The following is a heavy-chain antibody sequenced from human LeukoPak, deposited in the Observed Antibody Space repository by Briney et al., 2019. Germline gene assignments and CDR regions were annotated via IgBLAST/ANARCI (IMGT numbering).Heavy chain of an antibody. Sequence: GGSLRLSCAASGFTFDDYAMPWVRQAPGKGLEWVSGISWNSGSIGYADSVKGRFTISRDNAKNSLYLQMNSLRAEDTALYYCAKDKGSGYPIYYFDYWGQGTLVTVSS. CDR1: GFTFDDYA. CDR3: AKDKGSGYPIYYFDY. J-gene: IGHJ4*02. D-gene: IGHD3-22*01. V-gene: IGHV3-9*01. CDR2: ISWNSGSI.